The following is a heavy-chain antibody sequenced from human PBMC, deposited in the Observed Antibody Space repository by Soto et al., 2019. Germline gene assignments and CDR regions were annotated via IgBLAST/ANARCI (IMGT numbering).Heavy chain of an antibody. CDR2: ISGRGGTI. Sequence: AGGSLRLSCAASGFTFSDFYMTWIRRAPGRGLECLSYISGRGGTIYYADSVKGRFTISRDNAKNSLDLQMDGLRADDTGVYYCARTTWELGVRFDYWGQGALVTVSS. CDR3: ARTTWELGVRFDY. J-gene: IGHJ4*02. V-gene: IGHV3-11*01. CDR1: GFTFSDFY. D-gene: IGHD1-26*01.